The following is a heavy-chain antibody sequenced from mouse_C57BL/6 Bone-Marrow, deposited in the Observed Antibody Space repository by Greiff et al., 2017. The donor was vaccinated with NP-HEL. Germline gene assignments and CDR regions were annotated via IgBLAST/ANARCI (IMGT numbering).Heavy chain of an antibody. J-gene: IGHJ2*01. CDR3: ARTYYSNYAYFDY. CDR1: GYTFTSYW. Sequence: QVQLQQPGAELVKPGASVKLSCKASGYTFTSYWMHWVKQRPGQGLEWIGMIHPNSGSTNYNEKFKSKATLTVDKSSSTSYMQLSSLTSEDSAVYYCARTYYSNYAYFDYWGQGTTLTVSS. CDR2: IHPNSGST. D-gene: IGHD2-5*01. V-gene: IGHV1-64*01.